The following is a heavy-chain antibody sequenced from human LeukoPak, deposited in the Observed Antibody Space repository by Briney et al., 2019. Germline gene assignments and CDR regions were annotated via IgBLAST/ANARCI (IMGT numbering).Heavy chain of an antibody. V-gene: IGHV4-59*01. CDR3: ARGLLSYGSGSYVPGY. Sequence: SETLSLTCTVSGGSISSYFWSWIRQPPGKGLEWIGYIYYSGSTNYNPSLRSRVTISVDTSKNQFSLKLTSVTAADTAVYYCARGLLSYGSGSYVPGYWGQGTLVTVSS. CDR2: IYYSGST. D-gene: IGHD3-10*01. J-gene: IGHJ4*02. CDR1: GGSISSYF.